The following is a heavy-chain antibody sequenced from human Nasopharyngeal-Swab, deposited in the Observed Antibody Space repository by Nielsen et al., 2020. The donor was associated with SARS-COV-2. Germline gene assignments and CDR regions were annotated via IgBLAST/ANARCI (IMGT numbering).Heavy chain of an antibody. V-gene: IGHV4-38-2*01. D-gene: IGHD6-19*01. CDR3: ARGAGYYYYYYMDV. CDR2: IYHSGST. J-gene: IGHJ6*03. CDR1: GYSISSGYY. Sequence: SQTLSLTCAVSGYSISSGYYRGCTRQPPGKGLEWIGSIYHSGSTYYNPSLKSRVTISVDTSKNQFSLKLSSVTAADTAVYYCARGAGYYYYYYMDVWGKGTTVTVSS.